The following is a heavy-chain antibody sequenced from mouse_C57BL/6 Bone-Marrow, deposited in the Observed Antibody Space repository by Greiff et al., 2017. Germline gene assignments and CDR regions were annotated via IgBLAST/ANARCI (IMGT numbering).Heavy chain of an antibody. CDR3: ALLYFYAMDY. CDR1: GYTFTSYW. D-gene: IGHD1-1*01. V-gene: IGHV1-61*01. J-gene: IGHJ4*01. CDR2: IYPSDSET. Sequence: QVHVKQPGAELVRPGSSVKLSCKASGYTFTSYWMDWVKQRPGQGLEWIGNIYPSDSETHYTQKFKDKATLTVDKSSSTAYMQLSSLTSEDSAVYYCALLYFYAMDYWGQGTSVTVSS.